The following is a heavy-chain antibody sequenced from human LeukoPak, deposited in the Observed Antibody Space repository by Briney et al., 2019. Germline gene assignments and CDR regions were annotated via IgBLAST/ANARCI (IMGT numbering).Heavy chain of an antibody. CDR2: IIPIFGTA. Sequence: SVQVSCKASGGTFSSYAASWVRQAPGQGLEWMGGIIPIFGTANYAQKFQGRVTITADESTSTAYMELSSLRSEDTAVYYCAREVGYCSSTSCYYSYYYYYGMDVWGQGTTVTVSS. CDR1: GGTFSSYA. CDR3: AREVGYCSSTSCYYSYYYYYGMDV. D-gene: IGHD2-2*01. J-gene: IGHJ6*02. V-gene: IGHV1-69*13.